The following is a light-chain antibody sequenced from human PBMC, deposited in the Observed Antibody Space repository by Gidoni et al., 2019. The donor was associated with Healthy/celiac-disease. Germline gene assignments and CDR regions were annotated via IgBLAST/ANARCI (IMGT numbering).Light chain of an antibody. J-gene: IGKJ5*01. CDR3: QQYGSSPPGT. CDR2: GAS. Sequence: ETVLTQSPGTLSLSPGERATLSCRASQSVSRSYLAWYQQKPGPAPRPLIYGASSRAPGNPDRFSGSGSGTDFTLTISRLGPEDFAVYYCQQYGSSPPGTFGQGTRLEIK. V-gene: IGKV3-20*01. CDR1: QSVSRSY.